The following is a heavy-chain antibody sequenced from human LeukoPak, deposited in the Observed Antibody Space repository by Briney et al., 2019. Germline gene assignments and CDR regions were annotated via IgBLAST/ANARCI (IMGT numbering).Heavy chain of an antibody. CDR3: ARDLGYSAYATVRGYTFDI. Sequence: SETLSLTCTVSGGSISSSSYYWGWIRQPPGKGLEWIGSIYYSGSTYYNPSLKSRVTISVDTSKNQFSLKLSSVTAADTAVYYCARDLGYSAYATVRGYTFDIWGQGTMVTVSS. J-gene: IGHJ3*02. V-gene: IGHV4-39*02. D-gene: IGHD5-12*01. CDR2: IYYSGST. CDR1: GGSISSSSYY.